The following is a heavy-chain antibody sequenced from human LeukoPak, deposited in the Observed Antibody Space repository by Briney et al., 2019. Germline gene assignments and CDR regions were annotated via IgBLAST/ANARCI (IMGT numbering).Heavy chain of an antibody. CDR1: GFTFSTDA. D-gene: IGHD6-19*01. J-gene: IGHJ4*02. Sequence: GGSLRLSCAASGFTFSTDAITWVRQGPGKGLEWVSAIRPDGDRTYYTDSVRGRFTISRDNSRDTVYLQVNSLRVEDTAVYYCAREQSGTRGWYTVDYWGQGTLVTVSS. CDR3: AREQSGTRGWYTVDY. V-gene: IGHV3-23*01. CDR2: IRPDGDRT.